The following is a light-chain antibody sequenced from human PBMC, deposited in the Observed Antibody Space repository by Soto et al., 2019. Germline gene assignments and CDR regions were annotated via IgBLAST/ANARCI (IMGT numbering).Light chain of an antibody. Sequence: EIVLTQSPAPLSLSPRERATLSCRARQSVSSYLAWYQQKPGQAPRLLIYDASNRTTGIPARFSGSWSGTDFPLTICSRGPEDFAVYYCRQRSNWPWTFDQGTKVEIK. J-gene: IGKJ1*01. CDR1: QSVSSY. CDR2: DAS. CDR3: RQRSNWPWT. V-gene: IGKV3-11*01.